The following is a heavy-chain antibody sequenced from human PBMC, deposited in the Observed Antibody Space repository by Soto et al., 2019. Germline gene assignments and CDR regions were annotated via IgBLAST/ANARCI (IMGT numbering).Heavy chain of an antibody. CDR3: TRWAYSYGWYFDY. CDR2: IRGRANNYAT. V-gene: IGHV3-73*01. Sequence: HPGGSLRLSCAASGFPFSGSALHWVRQASGKGLEWVGRIRGRANNYATAYAASVKGRFSISRDDSKNTAYLEMNSLKTEDTAVYYCTRWAYSYGWYFDYWGQGALVTVSS. D-gene: IGHD6-19*01. J-gene: IGHJ4*02. CDR1: GFPFSGSA.